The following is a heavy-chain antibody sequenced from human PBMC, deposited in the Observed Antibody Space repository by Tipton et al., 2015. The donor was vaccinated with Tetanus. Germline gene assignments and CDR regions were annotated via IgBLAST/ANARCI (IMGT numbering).Heavy chain of an antibody. Sequence: LRLSCAVSGDSISSGDYYWTWIRQHPGRGLESIGYIFGSGGTFYNPSLESRVTISLDTSKNHFSLKLTSVTAADTAVYYCARDRSHFEFGPQSDYWGQGTPVTAS. CDR1: GDSISSGDYY. D-gene: IGHD3/OR15-3a*01. CDR2: IFGSGGT. V-gene: IGHV4-31*02. J-gene: IGHJ4*02. CDR3: ARDRSHFEFGPQSDY.